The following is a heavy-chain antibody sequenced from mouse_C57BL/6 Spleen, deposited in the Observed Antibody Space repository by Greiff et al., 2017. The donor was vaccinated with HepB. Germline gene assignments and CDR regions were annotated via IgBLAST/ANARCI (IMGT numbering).Heavy chain of an antibody. Sequence: QVQLQQSGAELVKPGASVKLSCKASGYTFTEYTIHWVKQRSGQGLEWIGWFYPGSGSIKYNEKFKDKATLTADKSSSTVYMELSRLTSEDSAVYFCARHEEPLSWDGGYFDYWGQGTTLTVSS. CDR3: ARHEEPLSWDGGYFDY. J-gene: IGHJ2*01. D-gene: IGHD4-1*01. CDR1: GYTFTEYT. V-gene: IGHV1-62-2*01. CDR2: FYPGSGSI.